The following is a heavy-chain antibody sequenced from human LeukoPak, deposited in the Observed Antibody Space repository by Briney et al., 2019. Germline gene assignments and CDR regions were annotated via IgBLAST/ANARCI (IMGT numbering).Heavy chain of an antibody. D-gene: IGHD2-2*01. Sequence: SETLSLTCAVSGGSISSSNWWSWVRQPPGKGLEWIGEIYHSGSTNYNPSLKSRVTISVDKSKNQFSLKLSSVTAADTAVYYCAREYCSSTSCHQTRRFDYWGQGTLVTVSS. CDR3: AREYCSSTSCHQTRRFDY. CDR2: IYHSGST. J-gene: IGHJ4*02. CDR1: GGSISSSNW. V-gene: IGHV4-4*02.